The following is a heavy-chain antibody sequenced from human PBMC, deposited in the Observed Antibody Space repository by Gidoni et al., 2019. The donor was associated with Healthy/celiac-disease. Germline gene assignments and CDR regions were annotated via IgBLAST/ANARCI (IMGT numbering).Heavy chain of an antibody. CDR1: GGSISSSRYY. CDR3: ARRELDQYYFDY. V-gene: IGHV4-39*01. D-gene: IGHD3-10*01. Sequence: QLQLQASGPGLVKPSETLSLTCTVSGGSISSSRYYWGWIRQPPGKGLEWIGSIYYSGSTYYNPSLKSRVTISVDTSKNQFSLKLSSVTAADTAVYYCARRELDQYYFDYWGQGTLVTVSS. J-gene: IGHJ4*02. CDR2: IYYSGST.